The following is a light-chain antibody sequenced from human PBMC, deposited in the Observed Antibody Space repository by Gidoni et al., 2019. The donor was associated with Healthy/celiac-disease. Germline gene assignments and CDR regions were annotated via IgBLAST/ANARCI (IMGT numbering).Light chain of an antibody. CDR2: LGS. V-gene: IGKV2-28*01. Sequence: DMVMTQSPLSLPVTPGEPASISCRSSQSLLHSNGYNYLDWYLQKPGQSPQLLIYLGSNRASGVPDRFSGSGSGTAFTLKISRVEAEDVGVYYCMQALQTPRTFGQGTKVEIK. J-gene: IGKJ1*01. CDR1: QSLLHSNGYNY. CDR3: MQALQTPRT.